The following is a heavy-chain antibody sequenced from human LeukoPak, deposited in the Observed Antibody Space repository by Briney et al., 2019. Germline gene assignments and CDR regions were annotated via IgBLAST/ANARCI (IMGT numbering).Heavy chain of an antibody. J-gene: IGHJ4*02. D-gene: IGHD3-10*01. CDR2: VWHDGSNK. Sequence: GRSLRFSCTAPGFTFSSYAMHWIRQAPGKGLEWLALVWHDGSNKYYADSVKGRFTISRDNSKNTVYLQMNSLRAEDTAVYYCARELFGSGSCPDYWGQGTLVTVSS. CDR1: GFTFSSYA. V-gene: IGHV3-33*01. CDR3: ARELFGSGSCPDY.